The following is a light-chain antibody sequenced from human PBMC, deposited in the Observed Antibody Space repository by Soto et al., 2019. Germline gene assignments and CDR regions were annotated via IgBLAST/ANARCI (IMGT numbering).Light chain of an antibody. V-gene: IGKV3-11*01. Sequence: EIVLTQSPATLSLSPGERATLSCRASQSVSSYLAWYQQKPGQAPRLLIYDASNRATDIPARFSGSGSGTDFTLTISSLEPEDFAVYYCHQRSNWPLTFGPGTKVDIE. J-gene: IGKJ3*01. CDR1: QSVSSY. CDR3: HQRSNWPLT. CDR2: DAS.